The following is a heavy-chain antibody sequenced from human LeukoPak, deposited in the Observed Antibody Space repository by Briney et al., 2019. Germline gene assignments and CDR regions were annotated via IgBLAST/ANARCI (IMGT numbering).Heavy chain of an antibody. CDR2: IYKSGST. J-gene: IGHJ4*02. CDR3: AREEYFQDSNGYSYYFHS. D-gene: IGHD3-22*01. V-gene: IGHV4-4*07. CDR1: GGSIGWDY. Sequence: SETLSLTCTVSGGSIGWDYWSWIRQSAGKGLEWIGRIYKSGSTNYNPSFRSRVTMSVDTSKNQFSLNVASVTAADTAVYYCAREEYFQDSNGYSYYFHSWGQGSLVTVSS.